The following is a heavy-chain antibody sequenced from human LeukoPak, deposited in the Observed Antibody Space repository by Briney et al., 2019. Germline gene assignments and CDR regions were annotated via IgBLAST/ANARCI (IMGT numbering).Heavy chain of an antibody. Sequence: GGSLRLSCAASGFTFSSYAMSWVRQSPGKGLEWVSSLSGDGGTTDYADSVKGRFTISRDNAKNTLYLDMNSLRAEDTAVFYCATDQDHGYFRQWGQGTLVTVSS. CDR1: GFTFSSYA. J-gene: IGHJ1*01. D-gene: IGHD4-17*01. CDR3: ATDQDHGYFRQ. CDR2: LSGDGGTT. V-gene: IGHV3-23*01.